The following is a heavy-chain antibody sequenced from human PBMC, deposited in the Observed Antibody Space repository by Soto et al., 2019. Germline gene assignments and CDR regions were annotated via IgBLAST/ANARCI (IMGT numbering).Heavy chain of an antibody. D-gene: IGHD5-12*01. J-gene: IGHJ1*01. V-gene: IGHV1-69*13. CDR2: IIPVFGRP. Sequence: SVKVSCKASGGTFSSFGISWVRQAPGQGLEWMGGIIPVFGRPNYAQRFRGRLTITADESTNTSYMGLIDLTSEDTAVYYCAREASGYDFWGQGTQVTVSS. CDR1: GGTFSSFG. CDR3: AREASGYDF.